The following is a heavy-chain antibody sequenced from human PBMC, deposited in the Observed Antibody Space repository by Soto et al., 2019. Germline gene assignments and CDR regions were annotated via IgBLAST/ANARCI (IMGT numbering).Heavy chain of an antibody. Sequence: QLQLQESGPGLVKPSETLSLTCTVSGGSISSSGYYWGWIRQPPGKGLEWIGTIYYSGSTYYHPPLKIRATISVDTSKHQFSLKLSSVTAADTAVYYCANSNWFDPWGQGTLVTVSS. CDR3: ANSNWFDP. V-gene: IGHV4-39*01. CDR2: IYYSGST. CDR1: GGSISSSGYY. J-gene: IGHJ5*01.